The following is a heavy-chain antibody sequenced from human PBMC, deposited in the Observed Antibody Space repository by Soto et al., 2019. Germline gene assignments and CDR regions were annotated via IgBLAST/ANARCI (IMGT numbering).Heavy chain of an antibody. CDR2: ISTDNGNT. Sequence: ASVKVSCKASGYTFTNSGISWVRQAPGQGLDWMGWISTDNGNTNYAQHLQGRVSMTPDTSTSTAYMDLRSLRSDDTAVYYCARDQGITTFGVYSMYYYGMDVWGQGSTVSVSS. V-gene: IGHV1-18*01. J-gene: IGHJ6*02. CDR3: ARDQGITTFGVYSMYYYGMDV. CDR1: GYTFTNSG. D-gene: IGHD3-3*01.